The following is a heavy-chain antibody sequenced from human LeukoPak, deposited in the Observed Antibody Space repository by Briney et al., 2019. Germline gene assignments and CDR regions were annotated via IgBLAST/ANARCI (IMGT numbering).Heavy chain of an antibody. CDR2: ISSSSDYI. Sequence: PGGSLRLSCAASGFTFSSFGINWVRQAPGKGLEWVSSISSSSDYIYYGDSVKGRFTISRDNAENSLYLQMNSLRAEDTSVYYCARGGSASPYYFDYWDHGTGVPGSS. J-gene: IGHJ4*01. CDR3: ARGGSASPYYFDY. CDR1: GFTFSSFG. V-gene: IGHV3-21*01. D-gene: IGHD3-16*01.